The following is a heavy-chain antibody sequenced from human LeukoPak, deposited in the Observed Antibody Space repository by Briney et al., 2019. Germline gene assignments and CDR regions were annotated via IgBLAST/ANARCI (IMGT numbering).Heavy chain of an antibody. CDR1: GFTVSSNY. J-gene: IGHJ4*02. CDR2: IYSGGST. Sequence: GRSLRLSCAASGFTVSSNYMSWVRQAPGKGLEWVSVIYSGGSTYYADSVKGRFTISRDNSKNTLYLQMNSLRAEDTAVCYCARAGWLLQDYFDYWGQGTLVTVSS. V-gene: IGHV3-66*01. D-gene: IGHD5-24*01. CDR3: ARAGWLLQDYFDY.